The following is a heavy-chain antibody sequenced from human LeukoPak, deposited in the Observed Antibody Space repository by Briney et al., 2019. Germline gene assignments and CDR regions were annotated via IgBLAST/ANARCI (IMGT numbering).Heavy chain of an antibody. D-gene: IGHD6-13*01. J-gene: IGHJ4*02. CDR2: TYYRSKWYN. Sequence: SQTLSLTCALSGDSVSSNSAAWNWIRQSPSRGLEWLGRTYYRSKWYNDYAVSVKSRITINPDTSKNQFSLQLNSVTPEDTAVYYCAREGGNRAAAIYYFDYWGQGTLVTVSS. CDR3: AREGGNRAAAIYYFDY. CDR1: GDSVSSNSAA. V-gene: IGHV6-1*01.